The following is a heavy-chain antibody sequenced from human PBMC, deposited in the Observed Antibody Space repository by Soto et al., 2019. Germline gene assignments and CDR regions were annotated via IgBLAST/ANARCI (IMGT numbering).Heavy chain of an antibody. CDR1: GFAFSSSG. CDR3: AKDTYFYDTSGYYIFDY. Sequence: QVQLVESGGGVVQAGRSLRLSCAASGFAFSSSGIHWVRQAPGKGLEWVAGISYDGSNEHYTDSVKGRFTISRDNSKNTLYLQMNSLRAEDTAVYYCAKDTYFYDTSGYYIFDYWGQGTLVTVSS. CDR2: ISYDGSNE. D-gene: IGHD3-22*01. V-gene: IGHV3-30*18. J-gene: IGHJ4*02.